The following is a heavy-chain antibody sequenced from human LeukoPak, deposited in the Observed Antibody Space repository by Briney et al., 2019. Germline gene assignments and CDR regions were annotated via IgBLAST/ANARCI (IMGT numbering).Heavy chain of an antibody. D-gene: IGHD3-22*01. CDR2: IKSKTDAGTT. V-gene: IGHV3-15*01. Sequence: PGGSLRLSCAASGFTFSNAWMTWVRQAPGKGLEWVGRIKSKTDAGTTDYAAPVKGRFIISRDDSKNTLYLQMNSLKTEDTAVYHCTTDYYESSAYYKYWGQGTLVTVSS. CDR3: TTDYYESSAYYKY. J-gene: IGHJ4*02. CDR1: GFTFSNAW.